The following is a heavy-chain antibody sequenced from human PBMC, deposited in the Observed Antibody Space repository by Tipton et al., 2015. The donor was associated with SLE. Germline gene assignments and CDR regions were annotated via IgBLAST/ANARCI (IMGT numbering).Heavy chain of an antibody. J-gene: IGHJ4*02. CDR2: IYASGST. CDR1: GGSISSGSYP. Sequence: TLSLTCTVSGGSISSGSYPWSWIRKPAGKGLEWIGYIYASGSTYYNPSLESRVTISVDTSKNQFSLKLSSVTAADTAVYYCAREGIAAAGLWGQGTLVTVSS. V-gene: IGHV4-61*09. CDR3: AREGIAAAGL. D-gene: IGHD6-13*01.